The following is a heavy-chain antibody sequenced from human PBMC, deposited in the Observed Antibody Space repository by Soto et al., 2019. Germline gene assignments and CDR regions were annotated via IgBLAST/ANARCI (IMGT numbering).Heavy chain of an antibody. CDR3: ARLYRFVTGYLGPPGYYDYYIDV. CDR1: GFTFSSYG. D-gene: IGHD3-9*01. CDR2: ISYDGSNK. V-gene: IGHV3-30*03. Sequence: QVQLVESGGGVVQPGRSLRLSCAASGFTFSSYGMHWVRQAPGKGLEWVAVISYDGSNKYYADSVKGRFTISRDNSKNTLYLQMNILRAVDKAVYYCARLYRFVTGYLGPPGYYDYYIDVCGKGTTVTVSS. J-gene: IGHJ6*03.